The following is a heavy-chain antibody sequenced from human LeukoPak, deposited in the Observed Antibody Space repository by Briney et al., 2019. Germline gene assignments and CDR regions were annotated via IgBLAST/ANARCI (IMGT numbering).Heavy chain of an antibody. CDR1: GGTFSSYA. Sequence: SVKVSCKASGGTFSSYAISWVRQAPGQGLEWIGGIIPIFGTANYAQKFQGRVTITADESTSTAYMELSSLRSEDTAVYYCARRDYYGSSGYYYPEYFQYWRQDTLVTVSS. D-gene: IGHD3-22*01. CDR3: ARRDYYGSSGYYYPEYFQY. J-gene: IGHJ1*01. CDR2: IIPIFGTA. V-gene: IGHV1-69*01.